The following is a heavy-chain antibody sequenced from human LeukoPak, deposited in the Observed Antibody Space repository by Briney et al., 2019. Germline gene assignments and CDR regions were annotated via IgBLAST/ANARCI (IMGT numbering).Heavy chain of an antibody. CDR3: ARKGTAVGLFDY. CDR2: IYYSGST. CDR1: GGSISSGDYY. J-gene: IGHJ4*02. Sequence: PSETLSLTCTVSGGSISSGDYYWSWIRHPPGKGLEWIGYIYYSGSTYYNPSLKSRVTISVDTSKNQFSLKLSSVTAADTAVYYCARKGTAVGLFDYWGQGTLVTVSS. D-gene: IGHD6-19*01. V-gene: IGHV4-30-4*01.